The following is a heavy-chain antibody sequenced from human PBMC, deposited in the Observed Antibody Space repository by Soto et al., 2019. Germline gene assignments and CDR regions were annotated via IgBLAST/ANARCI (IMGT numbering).Heavy chain of an antibody. CDR3: AREHLGYCSGGSCYSAYDY. CDR2: VSAYNGNT. Sequence: ASVKVSCKASGYTFTSYGISWVRQAPGQGLEWMGWVSAYNGNTNYAQKFQGRVTMTTDTSTSTAYMELRSLRSDDTAGYYCAREHLGYCSGGSCYSAYDYWGQGTTVTVSS. V-gene: IGHV1-18*01. D-gene: IGHD2-15*01. CDR1: GYTFTSYG. J-gene: IGHJ4*03.